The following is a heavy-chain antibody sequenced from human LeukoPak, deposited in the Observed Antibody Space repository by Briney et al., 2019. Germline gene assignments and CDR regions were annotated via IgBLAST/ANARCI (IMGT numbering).Heavy chain of an antibody. CDR1: GGSISSYY. V-gene: IGHV4-4*07. Sequence: SETLSLICTVSGGSISSYYWSWIRQPAGKGLEWIGRIYTSGSTNYNPSLKSRVTMSVDTSKNQFSLKLSSVTTADTAVYYCARELYAQDAFDIWGQGTVVTVSS. CDR2: IYTSGST. D-gene: IGHD3-16*01. J-gene: IGHJ3*02. CDR3: ARELYAQDAFDI.